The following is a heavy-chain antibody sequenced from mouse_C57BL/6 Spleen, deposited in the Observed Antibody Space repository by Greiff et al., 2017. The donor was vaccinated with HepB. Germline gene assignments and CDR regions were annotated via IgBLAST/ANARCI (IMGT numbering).Heavy chain of an antibody. D-gene: IGHD3-3*01. Sequence: EVKVVESGGDLVKPGGSLKLSCAASGFTFSSYGMSWVRQTPDKRLEWVATISSGGSYTYYPDSVKGRFTISRDNAKNTLYLQMSSLKSEDTAMYYCARQGLDYAMDYWGQGTSVTVSS. J-gene: IGHJ4*01. CDR3: ARQGLDYAMDY. CDR1: GFTFSSYG. V-gene: IGHV5-6*01. CDR2: ISSGGSYT.